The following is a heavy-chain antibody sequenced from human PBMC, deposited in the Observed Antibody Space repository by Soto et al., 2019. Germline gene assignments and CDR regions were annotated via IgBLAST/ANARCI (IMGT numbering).Heavy chain of an antibody. CDR3: ARQIYDSDTGPDFQYYFDS. Sequence: GESLKISCKGSGYSFAGYWITWVRQKPGKGLEWMGRIDPSDSQTYYSPSFRGHVTISVTKSITTVFLQWSSLRASDTAMYYCARQIYDSDTGPDFQYYFDSWGQGTPVTVSS. CDR1: GYSFAGYW. V-gene: IGHV5-10-1*01. J-gene: IGHJ4*02. CDR2: IDPSDSQT. D-gene: IGHD3-22*01.